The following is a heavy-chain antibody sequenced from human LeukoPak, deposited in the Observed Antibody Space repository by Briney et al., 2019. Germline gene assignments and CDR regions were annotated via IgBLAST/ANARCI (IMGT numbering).Heavy chain of an antibody. CDR3: ARGRDYDFWSGYSVIRYYFDY. D-gene: IGHD3-3*01. CDR1: GYTFTSYG. V-gene: IGHV1-18*01. J-gene: IGHJ4*02. Sequence: ASVKVSCKASGYTFTSYGISWVRQAPGQGLEWMGWISAYNGNTNYAQKLQGRVTMTTDTSTSTAYVELRSLRPDDTAVYYCARGRDYDFWSGYSVIRYYFDYWGQGTLVTVSS. CDR2: ISAYNGNT.